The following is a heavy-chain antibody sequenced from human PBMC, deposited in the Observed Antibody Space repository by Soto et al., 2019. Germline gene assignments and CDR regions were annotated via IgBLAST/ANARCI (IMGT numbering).Heavy chain of an antibody. V-gene: IGHV1-58*02. CDR2: IVVGSGNT. Sequence: GASVKVSCKASGFTFTNSAMQWVRQARGQSLEWIGWIVVGSGNTNYAPKFQERVTITWDMSTSTAYLDLNSVTAADTAMYYCARNGDCTRPGCIVGWFDPWGPGTLVTVSS. J-gene: IGHJ5*02. D-gene: IGHD2-8*01. CDR1: GFTFTNSA. CDR3: ARNGDCTRPGCIVGWFDP.